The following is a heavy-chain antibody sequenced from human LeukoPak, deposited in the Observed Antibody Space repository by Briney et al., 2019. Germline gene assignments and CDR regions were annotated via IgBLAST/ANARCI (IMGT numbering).Heavy chain of an antibody. CDR1: GFTFSSYT. J-gene: IGHJ5*02. V-gene: IGHV3-21*01. CDR3: GRDFLGESGAGGP. CDR2: ISPSGHST. D-gene: IGHD3-10*01. Sequence: GGSLRLSCEASGFTFSSYTMNWVRLAPGKGLEWASSISPSGHSTWHADSVEGRFTISRDNAKNSVHLQMTNLRVDDAAVYYCGRDFLGESGAGGPWGQGILVTVSS.